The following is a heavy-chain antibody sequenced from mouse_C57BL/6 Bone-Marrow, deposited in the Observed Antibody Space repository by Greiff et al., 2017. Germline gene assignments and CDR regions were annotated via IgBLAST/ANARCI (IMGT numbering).Heavy chain of an antibody. CDR2: ISDGGSYT. Sequence: EVKLVESGGGLVKPGGSLKLSCAASGFTFSSYAMSWVRQTPEKRLEWVATISDGGSYTYYPDNVKGRFTISRDNAKNNLYLQMSHLKSEDTAMYYCARDLDYGSSYAMDYWGQGTSVTVSS. CDR1: GFTFSSYA. V-gene: IGHV5-4*01. J-gene: IGHJ4*01. CDR3: ARDLDYGSSYAMDY. D-gene: IGHD1-1*01.